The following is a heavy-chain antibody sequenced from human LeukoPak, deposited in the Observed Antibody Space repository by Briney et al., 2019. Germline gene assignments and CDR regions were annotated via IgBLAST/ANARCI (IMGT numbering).Heavy chain of an antibody. CDR2: IYYSGST. J-gene: IGHJ5*02. D-gene: IGHD3-3*01. V-gene: IGHV4-59*01. CDR1: GGSISSYY. Sequence: SETLSLTCTVSGGSISSYYWSWIRQPPGKGLEWIGYIYYSGSTNYNPSLKSRVTLSVDTSKNQFSLKLSSVTAADTAVYYCASSKYDFWSGFFDPWGQGTLVTVSS. CDR3: ASSKYDFWSGFFDP.